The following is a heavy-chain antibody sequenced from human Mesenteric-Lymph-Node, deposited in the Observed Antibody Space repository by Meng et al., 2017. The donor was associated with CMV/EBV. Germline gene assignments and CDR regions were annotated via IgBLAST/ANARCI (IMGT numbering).Heavy chain of an antibody. CDR2: TYYRSKWYN. CDR3: ARDSVGAARDYFDY. Sequence: SCAISGGSVSSNSAAWNWIRQSPSRGLEWLGRTYYRSKWYNDYAVSVKSRITINPDTSKNQFSLQLNSVTPEDTAVYYCARDSVGAARDYFDYWGQGTLVTVSS. V-gene: IGHV6-1*01. CDR1: GGSVSSNSAA. J-gene: IGHJ4*02. D-gene: IGHD6-6*01.